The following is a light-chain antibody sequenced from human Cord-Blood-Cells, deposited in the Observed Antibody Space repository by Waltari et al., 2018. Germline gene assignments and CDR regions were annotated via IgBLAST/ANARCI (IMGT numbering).Light chain of an antibody. J-gene: IGLJ3*02. Sequence: NFMLTQPHSVSESPGKTVTISCTRSSGSIASNYVQWYQQRPGSAPTTVIYEANQRPSGVPDRFSGSIDSSSHSASLTISGLKTEDEADYYCQSYDSSNRVFGGGTKLTVL. CDR3: QSYDSSNRV. CDR2: EAN. V-gene: IGLV6-57*03. CDR1: SGSIASNY.